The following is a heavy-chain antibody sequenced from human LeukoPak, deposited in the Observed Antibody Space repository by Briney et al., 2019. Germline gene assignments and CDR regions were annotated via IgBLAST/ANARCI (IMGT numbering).Heavy chain of an antibody. D-gene: IGHD2-15*01. CDR2: INLSSGGT. J-gene: IGHJ3*02. CDR1: GFTFTAFY. CDR3: VTSTGYFNTWGAFDI. V-gene: IGHV1-2*02. Sequence: ASVKVSCKASGFTFTAFYMHWVRQAPGQGLEWMAWINLSSGGTNYAQKFRGRVTMTRDSSISTAYMELTNLRSDNTAIYYCVTSTGYFNTWGAFDIWGQGTMVTVSS.